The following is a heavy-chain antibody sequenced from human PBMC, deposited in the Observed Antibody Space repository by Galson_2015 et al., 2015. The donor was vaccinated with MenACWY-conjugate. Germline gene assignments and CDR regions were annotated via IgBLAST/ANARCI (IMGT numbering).Heavy chain of an antibody. J-gene: IGHJ4*02. CDR3: ARDNNWSFDS. Sequence: LRLSCAASGVTFNNHWMHWVRQPPGKGLEWISYIKADGSFSNYADSVKGRFTISTDNAKNMVYLQMDGLGDEDTAVYFCARDNNWSFDSWGQGTLVTVSS. CDR2: IKADGSFS. D-gene: IGHD1-1*01. V-gene: IGHV3-74*01. CDR1: GVTFNNHW.